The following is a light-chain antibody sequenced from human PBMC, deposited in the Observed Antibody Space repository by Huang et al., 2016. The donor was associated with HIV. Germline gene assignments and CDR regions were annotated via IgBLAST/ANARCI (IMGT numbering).Light chain of an antibody. J-gene: IGKJ2*01. CDR1: QSVSSY. Sequence: ELVLTQSPATLSLSPGQRATLSCRASQSVSSYLAWYHQKPGQAPRLVIYATSDRATGVPARCSGSGSETDFTLTSNRLEHEDFAVCYCQQHSNWPLLGQGTKLEI. CDR2: ATS. V-gene: IGKV3-11*01. CDR3: QQHSNWPL.